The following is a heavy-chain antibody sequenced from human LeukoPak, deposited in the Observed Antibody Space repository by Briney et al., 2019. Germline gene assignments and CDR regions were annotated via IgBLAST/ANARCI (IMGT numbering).Heavy chain of an antibody. V-gene: IGHV1-46*01. CDR1: GYTFTSYY. CDR3: ARESLRKGLIAARGVGIDY. D-gene: IGHD6-6*01. J-gene: IGHJ4*02. CDR2: INPSGGST. Sequence: RASVKVSCKASGYTFTSYYMHWVRQAPGQGLEWMGIINPSGGSTSYAQKFQGRVTMTRDTSTSTVYMELSSLRSEDTAVYYCARESLRKGLIAARGVGIDYWGQGTLVTVSS.